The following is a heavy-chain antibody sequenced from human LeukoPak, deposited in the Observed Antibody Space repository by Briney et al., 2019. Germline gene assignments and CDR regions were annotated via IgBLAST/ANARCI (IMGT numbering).Heavy chain of an antibody. J-gene: IGHJ5*02. CDR1: GGSISSGSYY. D-gene: IGHD3-9*01. V-gene: IGHV4-61*02. CDR2: IYTSGST. CDR3: ARDSRFFELVQGWFDP. Sequence: PSETLSLTCTVSGGSISSGSYYWSWIRQPAGKGLEWIGRIYTSGSTNYNPSLKSRVTISVDTSKNQFSLKLSSVTAADTAVYYCARDSRFFELVQGWFDPWGQGTLVTVSS.